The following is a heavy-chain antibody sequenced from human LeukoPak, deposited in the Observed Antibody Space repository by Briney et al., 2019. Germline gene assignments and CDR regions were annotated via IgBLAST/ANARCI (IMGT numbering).Heavy chain of an antibody. CDR1: GLSFSSYS. J-gene: IGHJ5*01. CDR3: AREDYGSGSYLNWFDS. CDR2: ISGGSSFI. D-gene: IGHD3-10*01. Sequence: GGSLRLSCAASGLSFSSYSIYWVRQAPGKGLEWVSSISGGSSFISYADSVKGRFIISRDNAKNSLSLQMNSLRVEDTAVYYCAREDYGSGSYLNWFDSWGQGTLVTVSS. V-gene: IGHV3-21*01.